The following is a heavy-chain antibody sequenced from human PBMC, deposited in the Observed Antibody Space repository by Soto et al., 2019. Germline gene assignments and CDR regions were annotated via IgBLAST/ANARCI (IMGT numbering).Heavy chain of an antibody. CDR1: GGTFNTSG. D-gene: IGHD1-26*01. CDR3: ARARGTSWYNWFDP. J-gene: IGHJ5*02. CDR2: IIPLFGTT. V-gene: IGHV1-69*01. Sequence: QVQLVQSGAELKKPGSSVKVSCKASGGTFNTSGIRWVRQAPGQGIEWMGGIIPLFGTTNYAQRFKGRVTITADESTNTVHMELSSLRFGDTAIYYCARARGTSWYNWFDPWGQGTRVTVSA.